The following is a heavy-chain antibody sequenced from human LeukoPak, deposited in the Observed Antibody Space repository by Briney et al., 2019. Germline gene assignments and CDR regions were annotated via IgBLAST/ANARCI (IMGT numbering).Heavy chain of an antibody. CDR3: ARAHITMIVVVPYGMDV. D-gene: IGHD3-22*01. CDR2: INHSGST. V-gene: IGHV4-34*01. Sequence: SETLSLTCAVYGGSFSGYYWSWIRQPPGKGLEWIGEINHSGSTNYDPSLESRVTISVDTSKNQFSLKLSSVTAADTAVYYCARAHITMIVVVPYGMDVWGQGTTVTVSS. CDR1: GGSFSGYY. J-gene: IGHJ6*02.